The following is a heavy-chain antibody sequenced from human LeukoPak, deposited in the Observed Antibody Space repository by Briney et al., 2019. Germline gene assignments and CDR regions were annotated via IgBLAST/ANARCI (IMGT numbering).Heavy chain of an antibody. CDR3: ARGGTVTYYFDH. CDR1: GFNFSDYE. Sequence: AGGSLRLSCAASGFNFSDYEMNRLRQAPGKGLEWLSYTSTGGRTVKYADSVKGRFTISRDSARSSLYLQMTNLRVEDTAVYFCARGGTVTYYFDHWGQGILVAVSS. V-gene: IGHV3-48*03. CDR2: TSTGGRTV. D-gene: IGHD4-17*01. J-gene: IGHJ4*02.